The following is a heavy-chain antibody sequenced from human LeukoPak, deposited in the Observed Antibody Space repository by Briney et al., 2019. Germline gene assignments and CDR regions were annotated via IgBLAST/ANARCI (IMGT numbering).Heavy chain of an antibody. CDR1: GYPFSAHF. V-gene: IGHV7-4-1*02. J-gene: IGHJ4*02. CDR3: VRGTPTPGMDY. D-gene: IGHD3-10*01. CDR2: IDTTTGNP. Sequence: EASVKVSCKASGYPFSAHFLNWVRQAPGQGLEWMGNIDTTTGNPRYAQDFTGRFVFSLDTSVSTAYLQITSLKADDTAAYYCVRGTPTPGMDYRGQGTQVTVSS.